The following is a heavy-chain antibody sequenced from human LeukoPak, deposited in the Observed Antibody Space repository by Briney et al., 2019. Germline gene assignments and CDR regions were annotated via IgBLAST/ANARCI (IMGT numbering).Heavy chain of an antibody. J-gene: IGHJ4*02. D-gene: IGHD1-26*01. CDR3: SRESGPFCPFGY. V-gene: IGHV4/OR15-8*02. Sequence: SETLSLTCGESGGSISGTNWWSWVGKPPGQGLEWIGEISLAGQPNYNPSLNGRVTMSLDKSSNQLSLHLTSVTAADTATYFCSRESGPFCPFGYWGQGTLVIVSS. CDR2: ISLAGQP. CDR1: GGSISGTNW.